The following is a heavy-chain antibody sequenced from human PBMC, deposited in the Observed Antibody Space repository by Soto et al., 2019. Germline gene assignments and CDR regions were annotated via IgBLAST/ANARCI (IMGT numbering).Heavy chain of an antibody. V-gene: IGHV4-39*01. CDR2: FYYSGST. CDR3: ARISVASRYMDV. J-gene: IGHJ6*03. D-gene: IGHD5-12*01. Sequence: SETLSLTCTVSGVSISSSIYYWGWIRQSPGKGLEWIGSFYYSGSTYYSPSLKSRVTISGDTSKKQISLRLSSVTAADTAVYYCARISVASRYMDVWGKGTTVTVSS. CDR1: GVSISSSIYY.